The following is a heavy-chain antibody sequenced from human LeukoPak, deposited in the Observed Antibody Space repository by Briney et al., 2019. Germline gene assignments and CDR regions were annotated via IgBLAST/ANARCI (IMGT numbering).Heavy chain of an antibody. Sequence: QPGGSLRLSCAASGFSFSSYAMNWVRQAPGKGLEWVSVISGSGGSTYYADSVKGRFTISRDNAKNSLYLQMNSLRAEDTALYYCAKDIDGTAYDAFDIWGQGTMVTVSS. V-gene: IGHV3-23*01. D-gene: IGHD2-21*02. J-gene: IGHJ3*02. CDR1: GFSFSSYA. CDR2: ISGSGGST. CDR3: AKDIDGTAYDAFDI.